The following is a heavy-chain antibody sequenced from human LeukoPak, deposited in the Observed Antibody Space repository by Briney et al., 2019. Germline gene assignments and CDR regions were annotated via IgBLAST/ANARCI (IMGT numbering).Heavy chain of an antibody. D-gene: IGHD2-8*01. CDR1: GFTFSNHG. CDR2: ISSSSRPI. V-gene: IGHV3-48*04. Sequence: PGGSLRLSCAASGFTFSNHGMNWVRQSPGKGLEWVASISSSSRPIYYADSVEGRFTISRDNAERSLYLQMDSLRVEDTAVYYCARDVFLTVFAVPGRSYYYMDVWGKGTTVTISS. CDR3: ARDVFLTVFAVPGRSYYYMDV. J-gene: IGHJ6*03.